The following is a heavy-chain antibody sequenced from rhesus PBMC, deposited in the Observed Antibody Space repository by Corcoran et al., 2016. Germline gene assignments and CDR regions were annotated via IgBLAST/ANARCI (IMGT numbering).Heavy chain of an antibody. CDR1: GGSISDDYY. D-gene: IGHD5-36*01. Sequence: QVQMQESGPGLVKPSETLSLTCAVSGGSISDDYYWSWIRQPPGKGLEWIGYNYGMSGGTTYNPPLKSQVTISADTTKNQFALKLTFVTAADTAEYYCARGPATGVLSFANSLDVWGRGVLVTVSS. CDR2: NYGMSGGT. CDR3: ARGPATGVLSFANSLDV. J-gene: IGHJ5-2*02. V-gene: IGHV4-106*01.